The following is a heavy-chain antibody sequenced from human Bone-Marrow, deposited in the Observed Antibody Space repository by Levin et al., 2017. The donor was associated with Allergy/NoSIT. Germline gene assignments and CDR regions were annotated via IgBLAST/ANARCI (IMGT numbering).Heavy chain of an antibody. CDR3: TTDEWDDGAHPYFYGLDI. J-gene: IGHJ6*02. Sequence: LSLTCAASGFTFRSAWMKWVRQAPGKGLEWIGRIKSKIDGGTTDYAASVKDRFTISRDDLKKTLYLQMSSLKTEDTGIYYCTTDEWDDGAHPYFYGLDIWGLGTTVIVSS. V-gene: IGHV3-15*01. D-gene: IGHD4-17*01. CDR1: GFTFRSAW. CDR2: IKSKIDGGTT.